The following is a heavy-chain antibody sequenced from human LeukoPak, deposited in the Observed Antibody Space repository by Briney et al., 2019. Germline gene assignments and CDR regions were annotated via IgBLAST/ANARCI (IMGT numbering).Heavy chain of an antibody. CDR1: GFTVSSNY. Sequence: GGSLRLSCAASGFTVSSNYMSWVRQAPGKGLEWVSVIYSGGSTYYADSVKGRFTISRDNSKNTLYLQMNSLRAEDTAVYYCARGPQEQNYAWYFDLWGRGTLVTVSS. V-gene: IGHV3-53*01. CDR2: IYSGGST. J-gene: IGHJ2*01. D-gene: IGHD1/OR15-1a*01. CDR3: ARGPQEQNYAWYFDL.